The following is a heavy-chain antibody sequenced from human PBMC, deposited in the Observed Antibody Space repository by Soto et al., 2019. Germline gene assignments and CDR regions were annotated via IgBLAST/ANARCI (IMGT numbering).Heavy chain of an antibody. V-gene: IGHV3-23*01. D-gene: IGHD3-22*01. Sequence: EVQLLESGGDLVQPGGSLRLSCAASGFTFSSYAMSWVRQAPGKVLEWVLTISGRGDDTYYADSVKGRFTISRDNSKNTLYVHMNSLRAEDTDVYYCASAQPTYSSSYFDYWGQGTLVTVSS. CDR3: ASAQPTYSSSYFDY. CDR1: GFTFSSYA. CDR2: ISGRGDDT. J-gene: IGHJ4*02.